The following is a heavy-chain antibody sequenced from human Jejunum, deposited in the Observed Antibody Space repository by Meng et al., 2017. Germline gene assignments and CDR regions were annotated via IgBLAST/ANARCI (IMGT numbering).Heavy chain of an antibody. CDR1: GFTFSSYE. Sequence: GGSLRLSCTASGFTFSSYEMNWVRQAPGKGLEWISYITSTGSSMYYADSVRGRFTIYRDNGKNLLYLQMHSLRAEDTAVYYCARAVTGIYYWGQGTPVTVSS. D-gene: IGHD1-1*01. V-gene: IGHV3-48*03. CDR3: ARAVTGIYY. CDR2: ITSTGSSM. J-gene: IGHJ1*01.